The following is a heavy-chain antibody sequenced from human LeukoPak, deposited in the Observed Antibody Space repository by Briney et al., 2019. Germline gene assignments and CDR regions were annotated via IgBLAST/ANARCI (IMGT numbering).Heavy chain of an antibody. V-gene: IGHV3-23*01. CDR1: GFTFSSYA. D-gene: IGHD3-22*01. CDR2: ISGSGGST. CDR3: AKVAAMIIDH. Sequence: GGSLRLSCAASGFTFSSYAMRWVRQAPGKGLEWVSGISGSGGSTYYADSVKGRITIARDNSKNTLYLQMNSLRAEDTAVYYCAKVAAMIIDHWGQGTLVSASS. J-gene: IGHJ4*02.